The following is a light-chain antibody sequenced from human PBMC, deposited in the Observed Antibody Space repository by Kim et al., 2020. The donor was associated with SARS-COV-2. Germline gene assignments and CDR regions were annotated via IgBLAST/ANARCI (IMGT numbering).Light chain of an antibody. V-gene: IGLV1-40*01. Sequence: QSVLTQPPSVSGAPGQRVTIPCTGSNSNIGAGYDVHWYRQLQGSAPEILITSNVNWTSGVPDRFSGSRSGPSASLAITGLQPQDEGDYYCQSYDTVMRGLVFGGGTQLTVL. CDR1: NSNIGAGYD. CDR3: QSYDTVMRGLV. J-gene: IGLJ3*02. CDR2: SNV.